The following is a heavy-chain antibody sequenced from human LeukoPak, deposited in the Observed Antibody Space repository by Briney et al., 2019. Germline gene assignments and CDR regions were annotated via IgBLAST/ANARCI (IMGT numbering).Heavy chain of an antibody. CDR1: GFTFSSFW. CDR3: ARPQHGDLYAFDI. D-gene: IGHD4-17*01. V-gene: IGHV3-74*01. Sequence: GGSLRLSCAASGFTFSSFWMHWVRQAPGKGLGWVSRVNGDGSSTTYADSGKGRFTNSRDSAKNTAYLQMNSLRAEDTAVYYCARPQHGDLYAFDIWGHGTMVTVSS. CDR2: VNGDGSST. J-gene: IGHJ3*02.